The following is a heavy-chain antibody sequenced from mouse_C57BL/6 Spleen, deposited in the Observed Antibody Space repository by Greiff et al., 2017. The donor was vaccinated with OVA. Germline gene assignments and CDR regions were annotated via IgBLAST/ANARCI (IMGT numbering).Heavy chain of an antibody. J-gene: IGHJ4*01. Sequence: QVQLKQPGAELVKPGASVKVSCKASGYTFTSYWMHWVKQRPGQGLEWIGRIHPSDSDTNYNQKFKGKATLTVDKSSSTAYMQLSSLTSEDSAVYYCAKDHYYGSSGGAMDYWGQGTSVTVSS. D-gene: IGHD1-1*01. CDR3: AKDHYYGSSGGAMDY. CDR1: GYTFTSYW. V-gene: IGHV1-74*01. CDR2: IHPSDSDT.